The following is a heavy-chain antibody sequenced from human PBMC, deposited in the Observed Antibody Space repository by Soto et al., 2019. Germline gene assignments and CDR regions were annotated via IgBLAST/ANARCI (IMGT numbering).Heavy chain of an antibody. CDR1: GGSISSGDYY. Sequence: QVQLQESSRGLVKPSQTLSLTCTVSGGSISSGDYYWSWIRQPPGKGLEWIGYIYYSGSTYYNPSLKSRVTISVDTSKNQFSLKLSSVTAADTAVYYCARDRGGGDSSSFQHWGQGTLVTVSS. J-gene: IGHJ1*01. D-gene: IGHD2-21*02. V-gene: IGHV4-30-4*01. CDR3: ARDRGGGDSSSFQH. CDR2: IYYSGST.